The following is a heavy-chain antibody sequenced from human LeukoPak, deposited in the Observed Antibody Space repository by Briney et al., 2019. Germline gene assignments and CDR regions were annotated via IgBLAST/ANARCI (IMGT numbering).Heavy chain of an antibody. D-gene: IGHD3-3*01. Sequence: SETLSLTCAVYGGSFSGYYWSWIRQPPGKGLEWIGEINHSGSTNYNPSLKSRVTISVDTSKNQFSLKLSSVTAADTAVYYCSRSGRVFGVVIIQKLDYWGQGTLVTVSS. CDR3: SRSGRVFGVVIIQKLDY. CDR2: INHSGST. J-gene: IGHJ4*02. V-gene: IGHV4-34*01. CDR1: GGSFSGYY.